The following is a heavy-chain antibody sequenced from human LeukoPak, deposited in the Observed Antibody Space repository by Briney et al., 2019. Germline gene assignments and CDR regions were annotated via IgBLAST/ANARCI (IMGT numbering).Heavy chain of an antibody. CDR2: INTDGSST. CDR3: ARDDYYYYMDV. V-gene: IGHV3-74*01. Sequence: PGGSLRLSCAASGFTFSSYAMSWVRQAPGKGLVWVSRINTDGSSTSYADSVKGRFTISRDNAKNSLYLQMNSLRAEDTAVYYCARDDYYYYMDVWGKGTTVTVSS. J-gene: IGHJ6*03. CDR1: GFTFSSYA.